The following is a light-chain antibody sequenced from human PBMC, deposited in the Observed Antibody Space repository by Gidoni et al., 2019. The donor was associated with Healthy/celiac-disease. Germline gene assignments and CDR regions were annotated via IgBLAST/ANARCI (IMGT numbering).Light chain of an antibody. CDR1: QSISSY. J-gene: IGKJ4*01. CDR3: RQSYSTTPT. Sequence: DIQMTQSPSSLSASVGDRVTITCRASQSISSYLNWYQQQPGKAPKLLIYAASSLQSRVPSRFFSGRSCAAFSLTISSLQPDDFSTYYCRQSYSTTPTFGGGTKLEIK. V-gene: IGKV1-39*01. CDR2: AAS.